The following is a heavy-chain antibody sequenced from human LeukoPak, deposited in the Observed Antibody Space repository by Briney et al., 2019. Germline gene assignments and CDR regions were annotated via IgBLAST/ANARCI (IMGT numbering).Heavy chain of an antibody. J-gene: IGHJ6*03. Sequence: GGSLRLSCAASGFTFSSYEMIWIRQALGKGLEWVANIKQDGSETYFVDSVKARFTISRDNAKNSLYMQMNSLRAEDTAVYYCARGPILRYFDYYMDVWGKGTTVTISS. D-gene: IGHD3-9*01. V-gene: IGHV3-7*01. CDR1: GFTFSSYE. CDR2: IKQDGSET. CDR3: ARGPILRYFDYYMDV.